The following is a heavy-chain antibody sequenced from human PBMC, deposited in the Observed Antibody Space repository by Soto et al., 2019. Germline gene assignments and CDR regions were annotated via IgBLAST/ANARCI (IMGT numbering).Heavy chain of an antibody. J-gene: IGHJ1*01. CDR1: GFTFSSYG. Sequence: QVQLVESGGGVVQPGTSLRLSCAASGFTFSSYGMHWVRQAPGKGLEWVAVIWYDGSNKYYADSVKGRFTISRDNSKNTLYLKMNSLRAEDTAVYYCAKTRENYYDSSGNQYFQHWGQGTLVTVSS. CDR2: IWYDGSNK. CDR3: AKTRENYYDSSGNQYFQH. V-gene: IGHV3-33*06. D-gene: IGHD3-22*01.